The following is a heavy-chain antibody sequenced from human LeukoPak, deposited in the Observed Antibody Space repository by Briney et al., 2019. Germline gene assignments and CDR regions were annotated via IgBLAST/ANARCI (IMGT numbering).Heavy chain of an antibody. CDR2: MNPISGNT. CDR1: GYTFTSYD. Sequence: ASVKVSCKASGYTFTSYDINWVRQATGQGLEWMGWMNPISGNTGHAQKFQGRVTMTRDTSISTAYMELSSLRSEDTAVYYCARGFGISGSYDPDFDYWGQGTLVTVSS. D-gene: IGHD1-26*01. CDR3: ARGFGISGSYDPDFDY. V-gene: IGHV1-8*01. J-gene: IGHJ4*02.